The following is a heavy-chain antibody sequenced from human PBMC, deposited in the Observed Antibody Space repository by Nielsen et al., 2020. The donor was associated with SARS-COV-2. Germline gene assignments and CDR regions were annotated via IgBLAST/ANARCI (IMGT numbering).Heavy chain of an antibody. CDR1: GFTFSSYA. Sequence: GGSLRLSCAASGFTFSSYAMSWVRQAPGKGLEWVSSISSSSSYIYYADSVKGRFTISRDNSKNTLYLQMNSLRAEDTAVYYCARVHGFPARFFDYWGQGTLVTVSS. CDR2: ISSSSSYI. D-gene: IGHD3-10*01. V-gene: IGHV3-21*04. CDR3: ARVHGFPARFFDY. J-gene: IGHJ4*02.